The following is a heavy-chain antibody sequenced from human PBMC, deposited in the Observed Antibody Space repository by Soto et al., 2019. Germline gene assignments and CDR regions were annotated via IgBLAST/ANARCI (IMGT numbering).Heavy chain of an antibody. CDR1: GGTFSSYA. CDR2: IIPIFGTA. Sequence: SVKVSCKASGGTFSSYAISWVRQAPGQGLEWMGGIIPIFGTANYAQKFQGRVTITADESTSTAYMELSSLRSEDTAVYYCARDSVWSGYYFPGDGMDVWGQGTTVTVSS. D-gene: IGHD3-3*01. CDR3: ARDSVWSGYYFPGDGMDV. V-gene: IGHV1-69*13. J-gene: IGHJ6*02.